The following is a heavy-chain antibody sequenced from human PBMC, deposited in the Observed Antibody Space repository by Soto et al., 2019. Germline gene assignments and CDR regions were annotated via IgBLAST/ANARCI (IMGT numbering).Heavy chain of an antibody. J-gene: IGHJ2*01. V-gene: IGHV1-3*01. Sequence: ASVKVSCKASGYTFTNYGIHWVRQAPGQRLEWMGWINAGNGNTKYSQNFQGRVTITRDTSATTAYMELSSLRSEDTAVFYCARSGYGSSWYHWYFDLWGRGTLVTVSS. CDR3: ARSGYGSSWYHWYFDL. D-gene: IGHD6-13*01. CDR2: INAGNGNT. CDR1: GYTFTNYG.